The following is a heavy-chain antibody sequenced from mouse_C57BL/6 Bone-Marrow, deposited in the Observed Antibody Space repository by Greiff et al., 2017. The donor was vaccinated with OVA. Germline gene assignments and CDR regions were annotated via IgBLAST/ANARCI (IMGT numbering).Heavy chain of an antibody. D-gene: IGHD1-1*01. Sequence: EVKLMESGGGLVQPGGSLQLSCAASGFTFSDYYMYWVRQTPEKRLEWVAYISNGGGSTYYPDTVKGRFTISRDNAKNTLYLQMSRLKSEDTAMYYCARETQFITTVVPFAYWGQGTLVTVSA. V-gene: IGHV5-12*01. CDR2: ISNGGGST. CDR1: GFTFSDYY. J-gene: IGHJ3*01. CDR3: ARETQFITTVVPFAY.